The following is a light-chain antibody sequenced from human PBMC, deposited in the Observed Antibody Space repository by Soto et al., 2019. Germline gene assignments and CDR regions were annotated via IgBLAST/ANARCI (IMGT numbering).Light chain of an antibody. V-gene: IGKV3-20*01. CDR2: GAS. CDR1: QSVSSSY. CDR3: QQYGSSPPYT. J-gene: IGKJ3*01. Sequence: EIVLTQSPGTLSLSPGERATLSCRASQSVSSSYLAWYQQKPGQAPRLLIYGASSRATGIPDRFSGSGSGTDFTLTISRLESEDFAVYYCQQYGSSPPYTFGHGTKVDIK.